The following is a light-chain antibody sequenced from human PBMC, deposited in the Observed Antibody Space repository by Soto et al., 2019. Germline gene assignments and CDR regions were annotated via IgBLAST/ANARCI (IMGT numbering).Light chain of an antibody. Sequence: QSVLTQPASVSGSPGQSITISCTGTSSDVGSYNLVSWYQQHPGKASKLMIYEGSKRTSGVSNRFSGSKSGNTASLTISWLQSEDEADYYCCSYAGSSTFFYVFGTGTKVTVL. CDR2: EGS. J-gene: IGLJ1*01. CDR3: CSYAGSSTFFYV. V-gene: IGLV2-23*03. CDR1: SSDVGSYNL.